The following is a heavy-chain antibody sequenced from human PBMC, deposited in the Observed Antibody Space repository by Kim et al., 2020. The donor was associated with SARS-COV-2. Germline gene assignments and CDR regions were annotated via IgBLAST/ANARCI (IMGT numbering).Heavy chain of an antibody. CDR1: GYTFTSYG. Sequence: ASVKVSCKASGYTFTSYGISWVRQAPGQGLEWMGWISAYNGNTNYAQKLQGRVTMTTDTSTSTAYMELRSLRSDDTAVYYCARDLDTYYYDSSGYPGNYWGQGTLVTVSS. CDR2: ISAYNGNT. V-gene: IGHV1-18*04. CDR3: ARDLDTYYYDSSGYPGNY. J-gene: IGHJ4*02. D-gene: IGHD3-22*01.